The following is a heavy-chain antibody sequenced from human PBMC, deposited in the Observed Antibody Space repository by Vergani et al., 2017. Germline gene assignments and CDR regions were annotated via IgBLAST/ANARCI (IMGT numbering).Heavy chain of an antibody. CDR2: ISGSECST. J-gene: IGHJ1*01. V-gene: IGHV3-23*01. D-gene: IGHD3-3*01. CDR1: GFTFSSYA. Sequence: EVQLLESGGGLVQPGGSLRLSCAASGFTFSSYAMSWVRQAPGKGLEWVSAISGSECSTYYAESVKGRFTISRDNSKNTLYLKMNSLRAEDTAVYYCANPSPGITSFGWPLYWGQGTLVTVSS. CDR3: ANPSPGITSFGWPLY.